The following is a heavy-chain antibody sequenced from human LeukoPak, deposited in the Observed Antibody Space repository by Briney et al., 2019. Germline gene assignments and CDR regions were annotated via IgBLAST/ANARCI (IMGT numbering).Heavy chain of an antibody. CDR3: ARAGVVEMATIGFDY. D-gene: IGHD5-24*01. Sequence: ASVKASCKASGYTFSSYAIHWVRQAPGQRLEWMGWINAGTGQTKYSQKFQRRVTITRDTSASTAYMELSSLRSEDTAVYSCARAGVVEMATIGFDYWGLETLVTVSS. J-gene: IGHJ4*02. V-gene: IGHV1-3*01. CDR1: GYTFSSYA. CDR2: INAGTGQT.